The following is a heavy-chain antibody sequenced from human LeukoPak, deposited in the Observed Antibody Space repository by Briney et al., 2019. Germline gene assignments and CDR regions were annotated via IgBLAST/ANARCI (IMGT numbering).Heavy chain of an antibody. J-gene: IGHJ6*02. CDR1: GFTFSSYA. V-gene: IGHV3-48*04. CDR2: ISSSGGTI. Sequence: GSLRLSCAASGFTFSSYAMSWVRQAPGKGLEWVSYISSSGGTIYYADSVKGRFTISRDNAKNSLYLQMNSLRAEDTAVYYCARDRRRYGMDVWGQGTTVTVSS. CDR3: ARDRRRYGMDV.